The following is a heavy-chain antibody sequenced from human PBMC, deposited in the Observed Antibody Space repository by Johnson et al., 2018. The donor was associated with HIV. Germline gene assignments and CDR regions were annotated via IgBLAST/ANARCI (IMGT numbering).Heavy chain of an antibody. V-gene: IGHV3-64*04. CDR1: GFTFSSYV. D-gene: IGHD1-7*01. CDR2: ISNSGGAT. CDR3: IKETGANSAFDI. J-gene: IGHJ3*02. Sequence: QVLLVESGGGLNRPGGSLRLSCAASGFTFSSYVMHWVRQAPGKGLEYVSAISNSGGATHYADSVKGRFRISRDNSKDTVYLQVNSLRGEDTALYYCIKETGANSAFDIWGQGTTVTVSS.